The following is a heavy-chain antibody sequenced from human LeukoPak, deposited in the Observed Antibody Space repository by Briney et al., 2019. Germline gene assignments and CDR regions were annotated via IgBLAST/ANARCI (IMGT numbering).Heavy chain of an antibody. CDR3: ARAEVEDYYGSGSSNWFDP. V-gene: IGHV1-2*02. Sequence: ASVKVSCKASGYTFTGYYMHWVRQAPGQGLEWMGWINPNSGGTNYAQKFQGRVTMTTDTSTSTAYMELRSLRSDDTAVYYCARAEVEDYYGSGSSNWFDPWGQGTLVTVSS. CDR2: INPNSGGT. D-gene: IGHD3-10*01. CDR1: GYTFTGYY. J-gene: IGHJ5*02.